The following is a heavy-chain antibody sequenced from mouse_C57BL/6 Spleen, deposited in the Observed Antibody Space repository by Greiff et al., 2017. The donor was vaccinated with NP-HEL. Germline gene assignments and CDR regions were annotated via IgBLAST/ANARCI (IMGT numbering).Heavy chain of an antibody. Sequence: EVNVVESGGGLVKPGGSLKLSCAASGFTFSDYGMHWVRQAPEKGLEWVAYISSGSSTIYYADTVKGRFTISRDNAKNTLFLQMTSLRSEDTAMYYCARGPLHYYGSSYGYFDVWGTRTTVTVSS. J-gene: IGHJ1*03. CDR1: GFTFSDYG. D-gene: IGHD1-1*01. CDR3: ARGPLHYYGSSYGYFDV. CDR2: ISSGSSTI. V-gene: IGHV5-17*01.